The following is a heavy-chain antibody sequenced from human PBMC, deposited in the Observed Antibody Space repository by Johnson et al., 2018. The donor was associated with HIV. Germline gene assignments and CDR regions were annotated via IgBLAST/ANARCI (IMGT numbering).Heavy chain of an antibody. CDR3: ASGDDDGF. Sequence: QVQLVESGGGVVQPGGSLRLSCVTSGFTFSKYGMHWVRQAPGKGLEWVAVISFDGSNKYYTDSVTGRFTISRDNSKNPLFLQMNSLRAEDTAVYFCASGDDDGFWGQGTIVTVSS. D-gene: IGHD5-12*01. V-gene: IGHV3-30*19. CDR2: ISFDGSNK. J-gene: IGHJ3*01. CDR1: GFTFSKYG.